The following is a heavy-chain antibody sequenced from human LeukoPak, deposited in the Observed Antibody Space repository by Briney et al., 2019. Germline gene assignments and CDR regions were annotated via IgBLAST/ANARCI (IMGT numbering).Heavy chain of an antibody. Sequence: SETLSLTCTVSGGSISSYYWSWIRQPPGKGLEWIGYIYYSGSTNYNPSLKSRVTISVDTSKNQFSLKLSSVTAADTAVYYCANTAAGQGSFDYWGQGTLVTVSS. CDR1: GGSISSYY. V-gene: IGHV4-59*08. D-gene: IGHD6-13*01. J-gene: IGHJ4*02. CDR2: IYYSGST. CDR3: ANTAAGQGSFDY.